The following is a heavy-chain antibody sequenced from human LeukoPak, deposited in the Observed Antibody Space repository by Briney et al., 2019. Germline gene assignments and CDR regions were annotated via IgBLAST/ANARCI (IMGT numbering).Heavy chain of an antibody. CDR1: GYTFTGYY. CDR2: INPNSGGT. Sequence: VASVKVSCKASGYTFTGYYMHWVRQAPGQGLEWMGWINPNSGGTNYAQKFQGRVTMTRDTSISTAYMELSRLRSEDTAVYYCATGVTARPIPVRLEYWFDPWGQGTLVTVSS. J-gene: IGHJ5*02. CDR3: ATGVTARPIPVRLEYWFDP. D-gene: IGHD5-12*01. V-gene: IGHV1-2*02.